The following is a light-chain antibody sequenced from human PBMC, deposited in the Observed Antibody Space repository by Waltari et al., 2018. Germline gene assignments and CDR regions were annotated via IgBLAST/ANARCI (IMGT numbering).Light chain of an antibody. CDR1: QSVSSSY. CDR3: QQYGSTPYT. CDR2: GAS. V-gene: IGKV3-20*01. Sequence: EIVLTQSPGTLSLSPGERATLPCRASQSVSSSYLAWYQQKTGQAPRLLIYGASSRATGIPYRFSGSGSGTDFSLTISRLEPEDFAVYYCQQYGSTPYTFGQGTMLEIK. J-gene: IGKJ2*01.